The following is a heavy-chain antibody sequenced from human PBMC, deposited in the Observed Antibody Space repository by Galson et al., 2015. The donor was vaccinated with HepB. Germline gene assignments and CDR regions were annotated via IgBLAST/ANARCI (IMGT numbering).Heavy chain of an antibody. Sequence: SLRHSCAASGFTFSDYYMSWIRQAPGKGLEWVSYISSSSSYTNYADSVKGRFTISRDNAKNSLYLQMNSLRAEDTAVYYCARDRHSSGWYTGSIDYWGQGTLVTVSS. CDR1: GFTFSDYY. V-gene: IGHV3-11*05. CDR2: ISSSSSYT. J-gene: IGHJ4*02. D-gene: IGHD6-19*01. CDR3: ARDRHSSGWYTGSIDY.